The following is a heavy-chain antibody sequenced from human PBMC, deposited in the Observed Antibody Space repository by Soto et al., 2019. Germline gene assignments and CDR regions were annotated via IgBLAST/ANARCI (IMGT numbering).Heavy chain of an antibody. D-gene: IGHD2-8*01. J-gene: IGHJ4*02. CDR2: INSSSSDS. CDR1: GYTFTGYT. Sequence: QAHLVQSGAEVKKPGASVKVSCKDSGYTFTGYTFHWVRQAPGQGLEWMAWINSSSSDSSFAPKIQGRVTVTMDAPSSTAYMELTRLRSDDTAVYYCATEMATIKGFFDKWGQGTPVAVSS. V-gene: IGHV1-2*02. CDR3: ATEMATIKGFFDK.